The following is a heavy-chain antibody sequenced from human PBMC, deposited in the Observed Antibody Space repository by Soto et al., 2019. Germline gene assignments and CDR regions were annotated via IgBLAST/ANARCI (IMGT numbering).Heavy chain of an antibody. D-gene: IGHD6-19*01. CDR2: ISASNGNT. J-gene: IGHJ4*02. CDR1: GYTFTSYG. Sequence: QVQLVQSGAEVKKPGASVKVSCKASGYTFTSYGISWVRQAPGQGLEWMGWISASNGNTYYAQKLQGRVTMTTDTATSTAYMELRSRSSDYTDVYYCARAAAVRLFDYWGQGTLVTVSS. CDR3: ARAAAVRLFDY. V-gene: IGHV1-18*01.